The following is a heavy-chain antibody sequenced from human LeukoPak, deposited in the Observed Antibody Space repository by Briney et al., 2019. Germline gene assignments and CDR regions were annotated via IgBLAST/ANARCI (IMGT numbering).Heavy chain of an antibody. D-gene: IGHD3-10*01. V-gene: IGHV3-30*18. Sequence: GRSLRLSCAASGFTFSSYGMHWVRQAPGKGLEWVAVISYDGSNKYYADSVKGRFTISRDNSKNTLYLQVNSLRAEDTAVYYCAKDGVRGPMVRGVIITRGFDYWGQGTLVTVSS. J-gene: IGHJ4*02. CDR1: GFTFSSYG. CDR2: ISYDGSNK. CDR3: AKDGVRGPMVRGVIITRGFDY.